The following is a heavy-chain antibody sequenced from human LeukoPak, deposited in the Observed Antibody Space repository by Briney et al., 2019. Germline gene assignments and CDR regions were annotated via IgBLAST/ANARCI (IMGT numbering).Heavy chain of an antibody. D-gene: IGHD5/OR15-5a*01. CDR2: ISSSSSSI. J-gene: IGHJ6*03. Sequence: GGSLRLPCAASGFTFSSYNMNWVRQAPGKGLEWVSYISSSSSSIYYADSVKGRFTISRDNAKNSLYLQMNSLRAEDTAVYYCARGRLYDLDYYMDVWGKGTTVTVSS. CDR1: GFTFSSYN. V-gene: IGHV3-48*01. CDR3: ARGRLYDLDYYMDV.